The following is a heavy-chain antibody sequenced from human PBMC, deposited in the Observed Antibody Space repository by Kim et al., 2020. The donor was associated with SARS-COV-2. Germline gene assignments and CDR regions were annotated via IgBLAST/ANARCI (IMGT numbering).Heavy chain of an antibody. CDR3: ARLKFYSLYNYNNRLDY. D-gene: IGHD1-1*01. CDR2: TNPSDSST. Sequence: GESLKISCKTSGYTFTGYWIIWVRQMPGKGLEWMGTTNPSDSSTNYGPSFRGHVTMSVDKSSGTAYLRWSSLQASDTAIYYCARLKFYSLYNYNNRLDYWGQGTLVTVSS. CDR1: GYTFTGYW. J-gene: IGHJ4*02. V-gene: IGHV5-10-1*01.